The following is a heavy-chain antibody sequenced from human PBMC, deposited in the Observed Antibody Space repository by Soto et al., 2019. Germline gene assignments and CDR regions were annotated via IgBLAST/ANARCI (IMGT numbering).Heavy chain of an antibody. CDR3: TRHLNWEAH. D-gene: IGHD7-27*01. J-gene: IGHJ4*02. Sequence: QPGGSLRLSCAASGFSFSNVWMTWVRQAPGKGLECLACINPDGSEKYYVGSVKGRFTVSRDNARNSLYLQMNSLRADDTAVYYCTRHLNWEAHWGQGTLVTVSS. CDR2: INPDGSEK. V-gene: IGHV3-7*01. CDR1: GFSFSNVW.